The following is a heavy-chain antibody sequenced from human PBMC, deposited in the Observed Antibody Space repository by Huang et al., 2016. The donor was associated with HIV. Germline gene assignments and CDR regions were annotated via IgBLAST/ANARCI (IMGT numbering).Heavy chain of an antibody. Sequence: QVQLVQSGAEVKQPGSSVRVSCKASGGTFISYSMAWVRQAPGQGLEWMGGIIPMVGTLNYAQKFQGRVTITADESTKTAYMEMRGLGSGDTAVYYCVLRGKWRHSGEAGDFDYWGQGTLVTVS. V-gene: IGHV1-69*13. CDR1: GGTFISYS. D-gene: IGHD2-21*01. CDR2: IIPMVGTL. J-gene: IGHJ4*02. CDR3: VLRGKWRHSGEAGDFDY.